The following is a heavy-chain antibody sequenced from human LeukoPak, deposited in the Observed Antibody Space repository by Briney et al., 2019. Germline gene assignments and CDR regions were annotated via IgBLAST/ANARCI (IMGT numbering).Heavy chain of an antibody. D-gene: IGHD3-10*01. Sequence: PGGSLRLSCAASGFTFSSYGMHWVRQAPGKGLEWVAFIRYDGSNKYYADSVKGRFTISRDNSKNTLYLQMNSLRAEDTAVYYCAKDRSSAMVRGIDPWGQGTLVTVSS. CDR3: AKDRSSAMVRGIDP. CDR1: GFTFSSYG. V-gene: IGHV3-30*02. CDR2: IRYDGSNK. J-gene: IGHJ5*02.